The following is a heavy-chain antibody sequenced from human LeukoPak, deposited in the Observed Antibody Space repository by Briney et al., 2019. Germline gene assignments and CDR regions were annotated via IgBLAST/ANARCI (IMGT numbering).Heavy chain of an antibody. V-gene: IGHV4-39*07. CDR1: GGSISSSSYY. D-gene: IGHD3-9*01. CDR3: ARDGAYYDILTGYYDLYYFDY. J-gene: IGHJ4*02. CDR2: IYTSGST. Sequence: KPSETLSLTCTVSGGSISSSSYYWGWIRQPPGKGLEWIGRIYTSGSTNYNPSLKSRVTMSVDTSKNQFSLKLSSVTAADTAVYYCARDGAYYDILTGYYDLYYFDYWGQGTLVTVSS.